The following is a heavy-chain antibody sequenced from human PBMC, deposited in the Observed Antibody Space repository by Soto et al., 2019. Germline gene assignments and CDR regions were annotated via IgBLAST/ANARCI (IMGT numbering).Heavy chain of an antibody. J-gene: IGHJ6*02. CDR2: MIPIFGTA. V-gene: IGHV1-69*13. CDR1: GGTFSIYA. D-gene: IGHD4-4*01. Sequence: GASVKVSCKASGGTFSIYAISWVRQAPGQGLEWMGGMIPIFGTANYAQKFQGRVTITADESTSTAYMELSSLRSEDTAVYYCARVPSTVTPYHHYHRIDVWGQGTTVTVSS. CDR3: ARVPSTVTPYHHYHRIDV.